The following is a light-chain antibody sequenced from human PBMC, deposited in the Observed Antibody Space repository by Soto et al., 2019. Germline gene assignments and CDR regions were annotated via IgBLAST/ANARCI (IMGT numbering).Light chain of an antibody. CDR1: QSVLYSSNNKNY. V-gene: IGKV4-1*01. CDR3: QQYYSTPQT. Sequence: DIVMTQSPDSLAVSLGERATINCKSSQSVLYSSNNKNYLAWYQQKPGQPPKLLIYGASTRESGVPDRFSGSGSGTDFTLTISSLQAEDVAVYYCQQYYSTPQTFGGGTKVEIK. J-gene: IGKJ4*01. CDR2: GAS.